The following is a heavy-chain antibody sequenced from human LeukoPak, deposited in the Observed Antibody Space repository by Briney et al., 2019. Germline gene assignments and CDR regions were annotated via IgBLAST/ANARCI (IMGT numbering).Heavy chain of an antibody. D-gene: IGHD6-13*01. V-gene: IGHV4-59*01. J-gene: IGHJ4*02. CDR1: GGSINNYY. CDR2: IHSSGTT. CDR3: ARGVYIAAAQYGY. Sequence: PSETLSLTCTVSGGSINNYYWTWIRQPPGKGLEWIGYIHSSGTTNYNPSLKSRVTISVDTSKNQFSLKLSSVTAADTAVYYCARGVYIAAAQYGYWGQGTLVTVSS.